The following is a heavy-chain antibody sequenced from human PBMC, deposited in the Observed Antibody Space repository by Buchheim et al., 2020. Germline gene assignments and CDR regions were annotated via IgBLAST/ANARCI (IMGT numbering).Heavy chain of an antibody. CDR2: ISSGSSTI. V-gene: IGHV3-48*01. CDR1: GFTFSSYS. J-gene: IGHJ6*02. D-gene: IGHD6-6*01. Sequence: EVQLVESGGGLVQPGGSLRLSCAASGFTFSSYSMNWVRQAPGKGLEWVSYISSGSSTIYYADSVKGRFTISRDNAKNSLYLQMNSLRAEDTAVYYCARDHKLAVGMDVWGQGTT. CDR3: ARDHKLAVGMDV.